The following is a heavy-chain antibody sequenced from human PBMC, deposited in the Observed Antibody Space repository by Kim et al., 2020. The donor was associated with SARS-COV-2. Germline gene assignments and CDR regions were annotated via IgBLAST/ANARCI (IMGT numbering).Heavy chain of an antibody. CDR1: GDSVSSNSAA. CDR3: AREYLRCSSWHY. V-gene: IGHV6-1*01. Sequence: SQTLSLTCAIPGDSVSSNSAAWNWIRQSPSRGLEWLGRTYYRSKWNNDNAVTVERRITNNPDTSKNQFSLQLNSMTPEDTTVYYCAREYLRCSSWHYWGQGTLVTVSS. J-gene: IGHJ4*02. CDR2: TYYRSKWNN. D-gene: IGHD6-13*01.